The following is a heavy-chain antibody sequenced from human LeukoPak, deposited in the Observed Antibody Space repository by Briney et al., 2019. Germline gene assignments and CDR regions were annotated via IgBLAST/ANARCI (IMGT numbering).Heavy chain of an antibody. Sequence: PGGSLRLSCTASGFTFGDYAMSWVRQAPGKGLEWVGFIRSKSYGGTTEYAASVKGRLTISRDDSKSIAYLQMNSLKTEDTAVYYCTSHAGVAAGYVSYYYYGMDVWGQGTTVTVSS. CDR1: GFTFGDYA. D-gene: IGHD2-15*01. CDR2: IRSKSYGGTT. V-gene: IGHV3-49*04. J-gene: IGHJ6*02. CDR3: TSHAGVAAGYVSYYYYGMDV.